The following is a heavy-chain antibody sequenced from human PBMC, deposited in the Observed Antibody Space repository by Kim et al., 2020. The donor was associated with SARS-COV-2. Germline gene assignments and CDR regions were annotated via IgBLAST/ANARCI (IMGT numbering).Heavy chain of an antibody. CDR3: ARDKGTGYCSGGSCNRYHYYYGMDV. J-gene: IGHJ6*02. V-gene: IGHV3-11*01. D-gene: IGHD2-15*01. Sequence: GGSLRLSCAASGFTFRDYYMSWIRQAPGKGLEWVSYISSSGSTIYYADSVNGRFTISRYNAKNSLYLQMNSLRAEDTAVYYCARDKGTGYCSGGSCNRYHYYYGMDVWGQGTTVTVSS. CDR2: ISSSGSTI. CDR1: GFTFRDYY.